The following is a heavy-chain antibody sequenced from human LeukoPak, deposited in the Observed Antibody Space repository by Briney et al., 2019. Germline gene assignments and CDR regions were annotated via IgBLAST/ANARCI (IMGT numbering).Heavy chain of an antibody. CDR2: ISSSSSTI. Sequence: PGGSLRLSCAASGFTFSSYSMNWVRQAPGKGLEWVSYISSSSSTIYYADSVKGRFTISRDNAKNSLYLQMNSLRAEDTAVYYCTTDQVSYQYYWGQGTLVTVSS. V-gene: IGHV3-48*04. CDR3: TTDQVSYQYY. CDR1: GFTFSSYS. J-gene: IGHJ4*02. D-gene: IGHD1-26*01.